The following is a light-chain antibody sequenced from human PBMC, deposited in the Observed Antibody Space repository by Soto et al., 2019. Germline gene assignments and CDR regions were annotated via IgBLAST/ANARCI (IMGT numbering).Light chain of an antibody. CDR2: GSS. CDR1: QSVWRS. V-gene: IGKV3-11*01. CDR3: QRSSHWPPV. Sequence: EVVLTQSPATLSLSPGERVTLSCRASQSVWRSLAWYQQKPGQAPRLLIFGSSNRATGIPVRFSGSGAGTDFTLTISSLEPEDFGVYYCQRSSHWPPVFGGGTKVEIK. J-gene: IGKJ4*01.